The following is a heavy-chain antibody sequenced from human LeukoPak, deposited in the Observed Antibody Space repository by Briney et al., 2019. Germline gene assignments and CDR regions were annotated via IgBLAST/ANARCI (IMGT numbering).Heavy chain of an antibody. V-gene: IGHV1-46*01. CDR1: GYTFTSYY. CDR2: INPSGGST. Sequence: GASVKVSCKASGYTFTSYYMHWVRQAPGQGLEWMGIINPSGGSTSYAQKFQGRVTITRNTSISTAYMELSSLRSEDTAVYYCARGFGGYKKYSYYFDYWGQGTLVTVSS. D-gene: IGHD3-16*01. CDR3: ARGFGGYKKYSYYFDY. J-gene: IGHJ4*02.